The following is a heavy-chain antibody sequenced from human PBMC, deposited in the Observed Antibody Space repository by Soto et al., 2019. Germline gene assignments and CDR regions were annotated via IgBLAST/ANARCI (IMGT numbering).Heavy chain of an antibody. V-gene: IGHV1-3*05. CDR1: GYTFTSYA. CDR3: ARGGGGPLDWFDP. D-gene: IGHD3-16*01. J-gene: IGHJ5*02. Sequence: QVQLVQSGAEEKKPGASVKVSCKASGYTFTSYAMHWVRQAPGQRLEWMGWINAGNGNTKYSQKFKGRVTITRDTSASTAYRELSSLRSEETAAYYCARGGGGPLDWFDPWGKGSLVTVSS. CDR2: INAGNGNT.